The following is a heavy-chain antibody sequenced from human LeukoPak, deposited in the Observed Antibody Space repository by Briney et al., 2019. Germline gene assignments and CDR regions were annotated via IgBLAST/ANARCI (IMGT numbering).Heavy chain of an antibody. J-gene: IGHJ4*02. CDR3: AKDATLFGDQYFDY. Sequence: GGSLRLSCAASGFTFSSHGMHWDRQAPGKALEWVAVTSYDGTTKYYADSAKGRFNISRDNSKNTLYLQMNSLRVDDTAVYYCAKDATLFGDQYFDYWGQGTLVIVSS. V-gene: IGHV3-30*18. CDR1: GFTFSSHG. D-gene: IGHD3-10*01. CDR2: TSYDGTTK.